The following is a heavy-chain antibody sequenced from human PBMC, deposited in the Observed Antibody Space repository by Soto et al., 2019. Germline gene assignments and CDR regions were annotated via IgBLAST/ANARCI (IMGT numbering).Heavy chain of an antibody. V-gene: IGHV5-51*01. J-gene: IGHJ6*02. CDR3: AASIFYYGMDV. CDR1: GYTFTNYW. CDR2: IYPGDSDT. Sequence: PGEPLKISCKGFGYTFTNYWIGWVRQMPGKGPEWMGIIYPGDSDTKYNPSFQGQVTISADKSITTTYLQWSSLKASDTAIYYCAASIFYYGMDVWGHGTTVTVSS.